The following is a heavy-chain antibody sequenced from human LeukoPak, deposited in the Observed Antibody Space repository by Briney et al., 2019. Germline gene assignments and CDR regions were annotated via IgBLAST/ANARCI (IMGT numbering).Heavy chain of an antibody. CDR3: ARGSAPYYYDSSGYYFDP. CDR2: INPNSGGT. D-gene: IGHD3-22*01. V-gene: IGHV1-2*02. CDR1: GYTFTGYY. J-gene: IGHJ5*02. Sequence: GASVKVSCKASGYTFTGYYMHWVRQAPGQGLEWKGWINPNSGGTNYAQKFQGRVTMTRDTSISTAYMELSRLRSDDTAVYYCARGSAPYYYDSSGYYFDPWGQGTLVTVSS.